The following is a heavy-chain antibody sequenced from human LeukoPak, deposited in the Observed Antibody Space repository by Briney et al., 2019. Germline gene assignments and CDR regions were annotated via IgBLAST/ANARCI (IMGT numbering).Heavy chain of an antibody. J-gene: IGHJ4*02. Sequence: ASVKVSCKASGYTFINYGISWVRQAPRQGLEWMGWISVYNGNTNYAQKLQGRVTMTRDTSPTTAYMELRSLRSDDTAVYYCAREPWQTVPGAHDYWGQGTLVTVSS. CDR1: GYTFINYG. CDR2: ISVYNGNT. V-gene: IGHV1-18*01. CDR3: AREPWQTVPGAHDY. D-gene: IGHD6-19*01.